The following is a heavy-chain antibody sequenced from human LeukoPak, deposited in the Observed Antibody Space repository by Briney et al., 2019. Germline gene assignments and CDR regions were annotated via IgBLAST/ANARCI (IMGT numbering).Heavy chain of an antibody. Sequence: SETLSLTCTVSGGSISSYYWSSIRQPPGKGLEWIGYIYYIGSTNYNPSLKSRVTISVDTSKNQFSLKLSSVTAADTAVYYCARLPILSTAPFYYYYYGMDVWGQGTTVTVSS. CDR1: GGSISSYY. D-gene: IGHD2-21*01. J-gene: IGHJ6*02. CDR3: ARLPILSTAPFYYYYYGMDV. CDR2: IYYIGST. V-gene: IGHV4-59*08.